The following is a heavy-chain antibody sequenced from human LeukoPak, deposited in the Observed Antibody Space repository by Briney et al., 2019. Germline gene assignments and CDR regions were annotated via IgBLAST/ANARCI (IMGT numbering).Heavy chain of an antibody. CDR1: GYSISSYY. CDR2: FYHSGGT. J-gene: IGHJ4*02. D-gene: IGHD6-13*01. Sequence: SETLSLTCNVSGYSISSYYWSWIRQPPGEGLEWIGYFYHSGGTNYNPSLKGRATISVDTSKNEVSLKLRSVTAADTAVYYCARGASSSWYSLWKFWGQGTLVTVSS. V-gene: IGHV4-59*01. CDR3: ARGASSSWYSLWKF.